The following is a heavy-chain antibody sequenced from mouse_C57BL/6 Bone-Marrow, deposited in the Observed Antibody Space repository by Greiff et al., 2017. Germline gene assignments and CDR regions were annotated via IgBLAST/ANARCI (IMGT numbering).Heavy chain of an antibody. D-gene: IGHD1-1*01. V-gene: IGHV1-15*01. Sequence: VKLVESGAELVRPGASVTLSCKASGYTFTDYEMHWVKQTPVHGLEWIGAIDPETGGTAYNQKFKGKAILTADKSSSTAYMELRSLTSEDSAVYYGTRGSTVVALDYAMDYWGQGTSVTVSS. J-gene: IGHJ4*01. CDR3: TRGSTVVALDYAMDY. CDR2: IDPETGGT. CDR1: GYTFTDYE.